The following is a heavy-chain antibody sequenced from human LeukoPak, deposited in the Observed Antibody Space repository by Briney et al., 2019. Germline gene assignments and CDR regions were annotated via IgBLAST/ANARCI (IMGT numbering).Heavy chain of an antibody. Sequence: EASVKASCKASGYTFTSYAMHWVRQAPGQRLEWMGWINAGNGNTKYSQKFQGRVTITRDTSASTAYMELSSLRSEDTAVYYCARSSPYSSGWSFVLYNPGYFDYWGQGTLVTVSS. CDR2: INAGNGNT. CDR3: ARSSPYSSGWSFVLYNPGYFDY. V-gene: IGHV1-3*01. J-gene: IGHJ4*02. CDR1: GYTFTSYA. D-gene: IGHD6-19*01.